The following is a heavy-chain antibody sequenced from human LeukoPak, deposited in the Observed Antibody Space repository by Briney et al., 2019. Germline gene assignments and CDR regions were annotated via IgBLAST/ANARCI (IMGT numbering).Heavy chain of an antibody. Sequence: SETLSLTCTVSGGSISSSSYYWGWIRQPPGKGLEWIGSIYYSGSTYYNPSLKSRVTISVDTSKNQFSLKLSSVTAADTAVYYCARRRVRGVIDWFDPWGQGTLVTVSS. CDR1: GGSISSSSYY. D-gene: IGHD3-10*01. V-gene: IGHV4-39*07. J-gene: IGHJ5*02. CDR2: IYYSGST. CDR3: ARRRVRGVIDWFDP.